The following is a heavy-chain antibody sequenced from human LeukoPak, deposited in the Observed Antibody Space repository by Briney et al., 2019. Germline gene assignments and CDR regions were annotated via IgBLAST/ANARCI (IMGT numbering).Heavy chain of an antibody. CDR3: ARDRAPRLWFGELLG. D-gene: IGHD3-10*01. Sequence: GGSLRLSCAASGFTFSSYAMHWVRQAPGKGLEWVAVISYDGSNKYYADSVKGRFTISRDNSKNTLYLQMNSLRAEDTAVDYCARDRAPRLWFGELLGWGQGTLVTVSS. V-gene: IGHV3-30*04. CDR1: GFTFSSYA. CDR2: ISYDGSNK. J-gene: IGHJ4*02.